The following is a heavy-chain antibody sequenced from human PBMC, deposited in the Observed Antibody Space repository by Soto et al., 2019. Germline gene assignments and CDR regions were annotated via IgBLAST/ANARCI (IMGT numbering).Heavy chain of an antibody. V-gene: IGHV3-23*01. D-gene: IGHD6-19*01. J-gene: IGHJ4*02. CDR2: ISDSADRI. CDR3: AKGGRQWLVTSDFNY. CDR1: GFSFSSNS. Sequence: GGSLRLSCKASGFSFSSNSMGWLRQAPGKGLDWVSSISDSADRIYYADSVRGRFTFSRDSSKNTVSLEMTSLRAEDTAVYYCAKGGRQWLVTSDFNYWGQGALVTVSS.